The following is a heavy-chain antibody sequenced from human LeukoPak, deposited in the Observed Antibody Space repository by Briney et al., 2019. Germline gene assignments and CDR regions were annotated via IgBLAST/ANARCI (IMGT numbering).Heavy chain of an antibody. D-gene: IGHD3-3*01. V-gene: IGHV3-48*01. CDR2: ISSSSSTI. CDR3: ASPIRFHDAFDI. CDR1: GFTFSSYS. J-gene: IGHJ3*02. Sequence: GGSLRLSCAASGFTFSSYSMSWVRQAPGKGLEWVSYISSSSSTIYYADSVKGRFTISRDNAKNSLYLQMNSLRAEDTAVYYCASPIRFHDAFDIWGQGIMVTVSS.